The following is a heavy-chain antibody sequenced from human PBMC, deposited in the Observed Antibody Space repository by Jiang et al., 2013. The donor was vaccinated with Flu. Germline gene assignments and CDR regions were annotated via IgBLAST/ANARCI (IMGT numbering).Heavy chain of an antibody. Sequence: GSGLVKPSETLSLTCTISRNSISSYYWSWIRQPAGKGLEWIGRIYSSGSASYSPSLNSRVSMSVDTSKNQFSLRLRSVTAADTALYYCAITYYFDSSSYSSNDAFDLWAKGQWSPSL. V-gene: IGHV4-4*07. CDR2: IYSSGSA. CDR3: AITYYFDSSSYSSNDAFDL. CDR1: RNSISSYY. D-gene: IGHD3-22*01. J-gene: IGHJ3*01.